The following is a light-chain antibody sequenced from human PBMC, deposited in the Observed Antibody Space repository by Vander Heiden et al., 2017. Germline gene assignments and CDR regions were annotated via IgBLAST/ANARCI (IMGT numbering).Light chain of an antibody. J-gene: IGKJ4*01. Sequence: DIQMTQSPSSLSASVGGRVTITCRASQDISNNLAWYQQKPGKVPKLLIYAASTLQSGVPTRFSGSGSGTDFTLTISSLQPEDVATYYCQKYNSAPRTFGGGTKVEIK. CDR1: QDISNN. CDR2: AAS. CDR3: QKYNSAPRT. V-gene: IGKV1-27*01.